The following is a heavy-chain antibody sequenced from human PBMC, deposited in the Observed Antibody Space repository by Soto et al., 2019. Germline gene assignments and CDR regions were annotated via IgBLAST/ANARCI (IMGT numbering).Heavy chain of an antibody. D-gene: IGHD3-22*01. CDR2: ISAYNGNT. Sequence: ASVKVSCKASGYTFTSYGISWVRHAPGQGLEWMGWISAYNGNTNYAQKLQGRVTMTTDTSTSTAYMELRSLRSDDTAVYYCARERDSSGYYGALDAFDIWGQGTMVTVSS. J-gene: IGHJ3*02. CDR3: ARERDSSGYYGALDAFDI. V-gene: IGHV1-18*01. CDR1: GYTFTSYG.